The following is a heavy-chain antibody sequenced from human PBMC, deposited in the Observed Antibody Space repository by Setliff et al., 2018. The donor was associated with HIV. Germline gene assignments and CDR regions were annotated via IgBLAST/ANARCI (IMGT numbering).Heavy chain of an antibody. D-gene: IGHD2-2*01. Sequence: SETLSLTCTVSGGSIGSGSYYWTWIRQPAGKGLEWIGRIYTSGNINYNPSLKSRVTISVDTSKNQFSLNLSSVTAADTAVYYCAQEERDASNYWFDPWGQGTLVTVSS. J-gene: IGHJ5*02. CDR1: GGSIGSGSYY. CDR2: IYTSGNI. V-gene: IGHV4-61*02. CDR3: AQEERDASNYWFDP.